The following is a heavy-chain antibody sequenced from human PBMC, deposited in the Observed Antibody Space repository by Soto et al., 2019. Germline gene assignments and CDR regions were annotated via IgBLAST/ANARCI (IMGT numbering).Heavy chain of an antibody. J-gene: IGHJ4*02. Sequence: QITLKESGPTLVKPTQTLTLTCTLSGFSISTSGVGVGWIRQPPGKALEWLALIYWDDIERYSPSLKSRLTTTKDPTRNLVLLIRTNMDPVDTATYYCAHRPARRGDNGYEFDYWGQGALVTVSS. CDR1: GFSISTSGVG. CDR3: AHRPARRGDNGYEFDY. D-gene: IGHD5-12*01. V-gene: IGHV2-5*02. CDR2: IYWDDIE.